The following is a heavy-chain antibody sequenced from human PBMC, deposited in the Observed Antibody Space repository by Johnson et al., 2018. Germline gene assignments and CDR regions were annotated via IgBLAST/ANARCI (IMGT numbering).Heavy chain of an antibody. CDR3: RFVVIDGFDI. V-gene: IGHV3-66*02. CDR1: GITVSTNY. D-gene: IGHD3-22*01. CDR2: IYSGGNT. J-gene: IGHJ3*02. Sequence: QLVQSGGGLVQPGGSLRLSCAASGITVSTNYMTWVRQAPGKGLEWVSVIYSGGNTYYADSVKVRFTVSRDNSTNTLYLQMNSRRAEDTAVYYCRFVVIDGFDIWGQGTMVTVSS.